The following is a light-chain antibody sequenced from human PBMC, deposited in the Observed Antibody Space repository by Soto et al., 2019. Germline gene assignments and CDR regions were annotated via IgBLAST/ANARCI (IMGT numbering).Light chain of an antibody. J-gene: IGLJ1*01. CDR1: SSNIGAGYD. CDR3: QSYDSTLSARYV. Sequence: QPVLTQPPSVSGAPGQRVTISCTGSSSNIGAGYDVHWYQQRPGTAPKLLIFGNINRPSGVPDRFSGSKSGTSASLAITVLQGEDEGDYYCQSYDSTLSARYVFGTGTTLTVL. V-gene: IGLV1-40*01. CDR2: GNI.